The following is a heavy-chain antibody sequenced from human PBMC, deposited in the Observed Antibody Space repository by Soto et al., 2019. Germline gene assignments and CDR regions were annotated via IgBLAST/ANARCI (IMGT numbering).Heavy chain of an antibody. D-gene: IGHD3-16*01. V-gene: IGHV1-18*01. CDR1: GYTFTSYG. CDR2: INAYNGNT. CDR3: SRDVVYVLIAY. Sequence: QVQLVQSGAEVKKPGASVKVSCKASGYTFTSYGISWVRQAPGQGLEWMGWINAYNGNTNYAEKLQGRVTITTDTSASTAYMELRNVRSDDTVVYYYSRDVVYVLIAYCGHGTLVTVSS. J-gene: IGHJ4*01.